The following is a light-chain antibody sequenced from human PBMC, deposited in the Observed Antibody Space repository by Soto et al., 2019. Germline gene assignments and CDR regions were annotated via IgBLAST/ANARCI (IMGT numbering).Light chain of an antibody. Sequence: DIVMTQSPDSLAVSLGERATINCKSSQSVLYSSNNKNYLAWYQQKPGQPPKLLIYWASTRESGVPDRFGGSGSGTDFTLTISSLQAEDVAVYYCQQYYSTPHTFGQGTKVEIK. CDR2: WAS. CDR3: QQYYSTPHT. V-gene: IGKV4-1*01. J-gene: IGKJ1*01. CDR1: QSVLYSSNNKNY.